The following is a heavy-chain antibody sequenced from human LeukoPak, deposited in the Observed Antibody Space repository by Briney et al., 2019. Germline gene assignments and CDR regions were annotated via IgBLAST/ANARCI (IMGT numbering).Heavy chain of an antibody. CDR2: INPNSGGT. V-gene: IGHV1-2*06. D-gene: IGHD2-21*01. J-gene: IGHJ5*02. CDR3: ARDEYCGGDCYSNWFDP. Sequence: ASVKVSCKASGYTFTGYYMHWVRQAPGQGLEWMGRINPNSGGTNYAQKFQGRVTMTRDTSISTAYMELSRLRSDDTAVYYCARDEYCGGDCYSNWFDPWGQGTLVTVSS. CDR1: GYTFTGYY.